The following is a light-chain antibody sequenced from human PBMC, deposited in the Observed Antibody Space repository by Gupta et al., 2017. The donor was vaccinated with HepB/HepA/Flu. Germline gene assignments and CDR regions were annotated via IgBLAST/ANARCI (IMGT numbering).Light chain of an antibody. CDR1: QSITNL. Sequence: DIQMTQSPSTLSASVGDRVTITCRASQSITNLLAWYQQKPGRAPKLLIYMASTLESGVPSRSSGSESGTEITLTISSLQLNNFAPTYCRRYNDILRTFGQGTRVEVK. CDR3: RRYNDILRT. V-gene: IGKV1-5*03. CDR2: MAS. J-gene: IGKJ1*01.